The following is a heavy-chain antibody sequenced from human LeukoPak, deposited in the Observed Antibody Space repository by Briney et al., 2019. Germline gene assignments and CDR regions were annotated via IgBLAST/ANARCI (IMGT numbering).Heavy chain of an antibody. CDR3: VRLRRNSDSSGYYYYYDS. V-gene: IGHV3-21*01. Sequence: GGSLRLSCAASEFSFKSYSFNWVRQAPGKGLEWVSSINKGSTHMYYADPVKGRFTVSRDDAQNSLYLQMNSLSAEDTALYYCVRLRRNSDSSGYYYYYDSWGRGTQVTVSS. J-gene: IGHJ4*02. D-gene: IGHD3-22*01. CDR1: EFSFKSYS. CDR2: INKGSTHM.